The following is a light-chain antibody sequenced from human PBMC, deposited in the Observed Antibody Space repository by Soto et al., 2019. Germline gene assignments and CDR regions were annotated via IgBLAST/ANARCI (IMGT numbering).Light chain of an antibody. CDR1: SSDVGAYDY. CDR3: SSYTSSSTYV. Sequence: QSVLTQPPSVSGSPGQSIAIACTGTSSDVGAYDYVSWYQQHPGKAPKVMIYDVTNRPSGVSNRFSGSKSGNTASLTISGLQAEDEADYYCSSYTSSSTYVFGTGTKLTVL. V-gene: IGLV2-14*01. J-gene: IGLJ1*01. CDR2: DVT.